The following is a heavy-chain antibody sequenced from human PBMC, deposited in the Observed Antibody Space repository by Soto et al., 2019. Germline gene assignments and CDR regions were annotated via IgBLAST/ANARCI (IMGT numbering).Heavy chain of an antibody. D-gene: IGHD2-8*02. Sequence: SETLSLTCAVYGGSFSGYYWTWIRQPPGTGLEWIGEINHSGSTNYNPSLKSRVTISVDTSKNQFSLKLTSVTAADTAVYYCARDKITGLFDYWGQGTLVSVS. J-gene: IGHJ4*02. CDR3: ARDKITGLFDY. V-gene: IGHV4-34*01. CDR1: GGSFSGYY. CDR2: INHSGST.